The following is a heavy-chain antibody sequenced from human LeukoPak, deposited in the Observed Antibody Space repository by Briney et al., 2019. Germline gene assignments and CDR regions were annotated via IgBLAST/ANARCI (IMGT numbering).Heavy chain of an antibody. V-gene: IGHV3-7*01. CDR3: AREKYDFWSGRHFGY. CDR2: IKQDGSEK. J-gene: IGHJ4*02. Sequence: GGSLRLSCAASGFTFSSYWMSWVRQAPGKGLEWVANIKQDGSEKYYVDSVKGRFTISRDNAKNSLYLQMNSLRAEDTAVYYCAREKYDFWSGRHFGYWGQGTLVTVSS. CDR1: GFTFSSYW. D-gene: IGHD3-3*01.